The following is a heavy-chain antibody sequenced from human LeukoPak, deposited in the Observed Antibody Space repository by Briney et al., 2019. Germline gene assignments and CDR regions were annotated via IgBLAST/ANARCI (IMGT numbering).Heavy chain of an antibody. CDR3: ARDGYSSSWPYYFDY. J-gene: IGHJ4*02. CDR1: GYTFTTYG. Sequence: GASVKVSCKASGYTFTTYGICWVRQAPGQGLEWMGWISGYNGHTNYAQKVQGRVTMATDTSTSTAYMELRSLRSDDTAVYYCARDGYSSSWPYYFDYWGQGTLVTVSS. CDR2: ISGYNGHT. D-gene: IGHD6-13*01. V-gene: IGHV1-18*01.